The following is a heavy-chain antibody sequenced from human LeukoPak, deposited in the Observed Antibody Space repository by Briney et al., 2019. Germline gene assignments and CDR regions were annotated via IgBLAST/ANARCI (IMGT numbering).Heavy chain of an antibody. D-gene: IGHD6-13*01. CDR3: AREMEIAGTSDY. J-gene: IGHJ4*02. CDR2: ISAYNGNT. V-gene: IGHV1-18*01. Sequence: ASVKVSCKASGYTFTSYGISWVRQAPGQGLEGMGWISAYNGNTNYAQKLQPRVTMTTDTSTSTAYMELRSLRAEDTAVYYCAREMEIAGTSDYWGQGTLVTVSS. CDR1: GYTFTSYG.